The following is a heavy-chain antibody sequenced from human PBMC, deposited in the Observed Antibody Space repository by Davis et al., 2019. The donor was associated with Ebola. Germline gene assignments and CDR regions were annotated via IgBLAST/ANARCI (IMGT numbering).Heavy chain of an antibody. CDR1: GYTFSRYW. CDR2: IYPGDSDT. D-gene: IGHD1-1*01. CDR3: TRHATRDTSGKTGIDY. J-gene: IGHJ4*02. V-gene: IGHV5-51*01. Sequence: TVSCKGSGYTFSRYWIGWVRQLPGKGLEWMGIIYPGDSDTRYSPSFQGQVTISVDKSISPAYLQWSSLKASDTAMYYCTRHATRDTSGKTGIDYWGQGTQVTVSS.